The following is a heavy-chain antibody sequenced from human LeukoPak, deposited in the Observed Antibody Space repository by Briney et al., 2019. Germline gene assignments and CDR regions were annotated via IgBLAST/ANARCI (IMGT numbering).Heavy chain of an antibody. CDR1: GLTFITYG. J-gene: IGHJ4*02. Sequence: GGPLRLSFAASGLTFITYGMHGVPKAPGKGLEGVALIRYDGSNKYYADSVKGRFTISRDNSKNTLYLQMNSLRAEDTAVYYCAKDQESLERLLPFDYWGQGTLVTVSS. V-gene: IGHV3-30*02. CDR3: AKDQESLERLLPFDY. D-gene: IGHD3-3*01. CDR2: IRYDGSNK.